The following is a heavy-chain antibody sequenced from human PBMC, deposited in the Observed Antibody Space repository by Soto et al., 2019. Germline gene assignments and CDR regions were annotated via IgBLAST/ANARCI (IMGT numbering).Heavy chain of an antibody. Sequence: SVKVSCKASGGTFSSYTISWGRQAPGQGLEWMGRIIPILGIANYAQKFQGRVTITADKSTSTAYMELSSLRSEDTAVYYCARDLRGCSSTSCNYGMDVWGQGTTVTVSS. CDR1: GGTFSSYT. J-gene: IGHJ6*02. V-gene: IGHV1-69*04. CDR2: IIPILGIA. D-gene: IGHD2-2*01. CDR3: ARDLRGCSSTSCNYGMDV.